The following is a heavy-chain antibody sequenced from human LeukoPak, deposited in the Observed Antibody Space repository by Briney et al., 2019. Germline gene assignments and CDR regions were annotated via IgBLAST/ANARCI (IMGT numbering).Heavy chain of an antibody. D-gene: IGHD5-12*01. V-gene: IGHV4-4*02. J-gene: IGHJ4*02. Sequence: PSGTLSLTCAVSGGSISSSNWWSWVRQPPGKGLEWIGEIYHSGSTNYNPSLKSRVAISVDKSKNQFSLKLSSVTAADTAVYYCACRYSGYEWYYSDYWGQGTLVTVSS. CDR3: ACRYSGYEWYYSDY. CDR2: IYHSGST. CDR1: GGSISSSNW.